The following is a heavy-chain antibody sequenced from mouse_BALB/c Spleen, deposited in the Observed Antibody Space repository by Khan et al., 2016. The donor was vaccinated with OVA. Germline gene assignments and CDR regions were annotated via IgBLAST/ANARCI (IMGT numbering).Heavy chain of an antibody. CDR3: ARKSTRASY. D-gene: IGHD3-1*01. CDR2: INPSSGYT. Sequence: VQLQESGVELVKPGASVKMSCKASGYTFTSYTMHWVKQRPGQGLEWIGYINPSSGYTKYNQKFKDKATLTADKSSSTAYMQLSSLTSEDSAVYYCARKSTRASYWGQGTTLTVSS. CDR1: GYTFTSYT. V-gene: IGHV1-4*01. J-gene: IGHJ2*01.